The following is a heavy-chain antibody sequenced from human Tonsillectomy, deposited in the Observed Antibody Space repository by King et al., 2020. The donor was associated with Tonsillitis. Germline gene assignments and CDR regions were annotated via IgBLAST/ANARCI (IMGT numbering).Heavy chain of an antibody. V-gene: IGHV3-30-3*01. CDR3: ARDRGRWLHSHFDY. D-gene: IGHD5-24*01. CDR2: ISYGGTNK. J-gene: IGHJ4*02. Sequence: VQLVESGGGVVQPGRSLRLSCAASGFTVSSYAMHWVRQAPCKGLEWVAVISYGGTNKFYADSVKGRFTISRDNSKNTLFLQMNSLRVEDTAVYYCARDRGRWLHSHFDYWGQGTLVTVSS. CDR1: GFTVSSYA.